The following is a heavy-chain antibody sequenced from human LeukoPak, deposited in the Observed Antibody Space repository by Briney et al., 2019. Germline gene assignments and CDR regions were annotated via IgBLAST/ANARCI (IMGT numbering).Heavy chain of an antibody. D-gene: IGHD3-10*01. CDR1: GYTFTSYY. V-gene: IGHV1-46*01. Sequence: ASVKVSCKASGYTFTSYYMHWVRQAPGQGLEWMGIINPSGGSTSYAQKFQGGVTMTRDTSTSTVYMQLSSLRSEDTAVYYCAREPRSGTVAFDIWGQGTMVTVSS. CDR2: INPSGGST. CDR3: AREPRSGTVAFDI. J-gene: IGHJ3*02.